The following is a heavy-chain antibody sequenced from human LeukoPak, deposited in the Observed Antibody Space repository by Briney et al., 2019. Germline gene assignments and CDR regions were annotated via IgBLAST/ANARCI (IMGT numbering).Heavy chain of an antibody. V-gene: IGHV3-7*03. J-gene: IGHJ5*01. CDR2: IKQDGSEK. CDR3: AKDIHQYYDASGYFDF. CDR1: GFTFSSYW. D-gene: IGHD3-22*01. Sequence: GGSLRLSCAASGFTFSSYWMSWVRQAPGKGLEWVANIKQDGSEKYYVDSVKGRFTISRDNAKRSVYLQMDSLGAEDTALYYCAKDIHQYYDASGYFDFWGQGSLVTVSS.